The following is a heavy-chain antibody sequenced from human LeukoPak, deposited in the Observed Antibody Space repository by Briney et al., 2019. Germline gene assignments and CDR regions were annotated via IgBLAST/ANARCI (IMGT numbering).Heavy chain of an antibody. CDR2: ISAYNGNT. J-gene: IGHJ4*02. V-gene: IGHV1-18*01. CDR1: GYTFTSYG. Sequence: ASVKVSCKASGYTFTSYGISWVRQAPGQGLEWMGWISAYNGNTNYAQKLQGRVTMTTDTSTSTAYMELRSLRSDDTAVYYCARSNKGSSTSGYFDYWGQGTLVTVSS. CDR3: ARSNKGSSTSGYFDY. D-gene: IGHD6-6*01.